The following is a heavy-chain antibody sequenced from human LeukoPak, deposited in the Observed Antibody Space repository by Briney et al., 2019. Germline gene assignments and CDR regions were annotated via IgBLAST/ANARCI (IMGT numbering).Heavy chain of an antibody. CDR2: IKQDGSEK. CDR3: AREGRVSVGRFYYYYMDV. D-gene: IGHD5-24*01. V-gene: IGHV3-7*01. CDR1: GFTFSSRDW. J-gene: IGHJ6*03. Sequence: GGSLRLSCAASGFTFSSRDWMTLVRQAPEKGLWWVANIKQDGSEKYYVDSVKGRFTISRDNAKNTLYLQMNSLRAEDTAVYYCAREGRVSVGRFYYYYMDVWGKGTRVTVSS.